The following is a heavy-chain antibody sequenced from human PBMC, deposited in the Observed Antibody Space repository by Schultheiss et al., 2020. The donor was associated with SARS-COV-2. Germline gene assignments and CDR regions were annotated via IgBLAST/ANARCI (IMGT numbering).Heavy chain of an antibody. D-gene: IGHD1-7*01. V-gene: IGHV4-59*11. Sequence: GSLRLSCTVSGGAISIHSWSWIRQPPGKRLGWTGYMSCSGATNRNPSLKSRVTNSVDTSKNQFSLKLSSVTAADTAVYYCARDQLYNWNYDGYWGQGTLVTVSS. CDR1: GGAISIHS. J-gene: IGHJ4*02. CDR3: ARDQLYNWNYDGY. CDR2: MSCSGAT.